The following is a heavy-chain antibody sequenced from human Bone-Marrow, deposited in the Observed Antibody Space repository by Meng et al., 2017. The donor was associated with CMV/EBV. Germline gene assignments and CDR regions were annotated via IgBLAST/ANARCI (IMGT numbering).Heavy chain of an antibody. CDR1: GFTFSSYE. D-gene: IGHD2-8*01. CDR3: ARGFCTNDWCYMDV. J-gene: IGHJ6*03. V-gene: IGHV3-48*03. CDR2: IVTSGETV. Sequence: GESLKISCAASGFTFSSYEMNWVRQAPGKGLEWVAHIVTSGETVHYGDSVKGRFTISRDNAKNTVSQQMNSLRAEDTALYYCARGFCTNDWCYMDVWGQGTSVTVSS.